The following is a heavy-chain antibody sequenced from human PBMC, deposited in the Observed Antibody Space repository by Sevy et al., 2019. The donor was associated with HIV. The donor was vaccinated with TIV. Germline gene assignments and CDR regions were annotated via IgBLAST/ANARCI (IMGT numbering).Heavy chain of an antibody. CDR2: INPNSGGT. CDR1: GYTFTGYY. CDR3: ARGRGVRINYYYYYYMDV. D-gene: IGHD3-10*01. Sequence: ASVKVSCKASGYTFTGYYMHWVRQAPGQGLEWMGWINPNSGGTDYAQKFQGRVTMTRDTSISTAYMELSRLRSDDTAVYYCARGRGVRINYYYYYYMDVWGKGTTVTVSS. J-gene: IGHJ6*03. V-gene: IGHV1-2*02.